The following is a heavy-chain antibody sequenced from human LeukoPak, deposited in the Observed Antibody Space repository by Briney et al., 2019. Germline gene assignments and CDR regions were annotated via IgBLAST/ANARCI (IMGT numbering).Heavy chain of an antibody. D-gene: IGHD2-2*01. CDR2: ISHDGSNK. CDR1: GSTFSSYA. CDR3: AREMGDIVVVPAAFDY. Sequence: GGSLRLSCAASGSTFSSYAMHWVRQAPGKGLEWVAVISHDGSNKYYADSVKGRFTISRDNSKNTLYLQMNSLRAEDTAVYYCAREMGDIVVVPAAFDYWGQGTLVTVSS. J-gene: IGHJ4*02. V-gene: IGHV3-30-3*01.